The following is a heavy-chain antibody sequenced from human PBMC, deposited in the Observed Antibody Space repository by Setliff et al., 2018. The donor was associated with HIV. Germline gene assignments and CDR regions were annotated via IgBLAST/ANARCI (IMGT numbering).Heavy chain of an antibody. CDR1: GFTFGDYG. Sequence: GGSLRLSCTTSGFTFGDYGMSWVRQAPGKGLEWVGFIRSRTHGGTTEYAASVKGRFFISRDDSRSIAYLQMNSLKTEDTAVYYCTRDRPDYDFWSGYTFDYWGQGTLVTVPS. CDR3: TRDRPDYDFWSGYTFDY. D-gene: IGHD3-3*01. CDR2: IRSRTHGGTT. J-gene: IGHJ4*02. V-gene: IGHV3-49*04.